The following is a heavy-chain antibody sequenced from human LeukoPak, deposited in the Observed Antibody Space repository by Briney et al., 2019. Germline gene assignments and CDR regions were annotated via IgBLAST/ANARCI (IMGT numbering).Heavy chain of an antibody. CDR1: GFTFTDYG. CDR3: DSSGYFDY. CDR2: IRSKPYGGTT. D-gene: IGHD2-15*01. V-gene: IGHV3-49*04. J-gene: IGHJ4*02. Sequence: GGSLRLSCTTSGFTFTDYGFSWVRQAPGKGLEWVAFIRSKPYGGTTEYAASVKGRFTISRDDSKSIGYLQMNSLKTEDTAIYYCDSSGYFDYWGQGTLVTVSS.